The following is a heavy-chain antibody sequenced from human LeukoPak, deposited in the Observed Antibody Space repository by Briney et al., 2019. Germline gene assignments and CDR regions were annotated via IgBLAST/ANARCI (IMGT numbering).Heavy chain of an antibody. J-gene: IGHJ4*02. V-gene: IGHV3-23*01. Sequence: GGSLRLSCAASGFTFSSYAMSWVRQAPGKGLEWVSAISGSGGSTYYADSVKGRFTISRDNSKNTLYLQMNSLRAEDTAVYYCAKAARVRSGGSCTLDYWGQGTLVTVSS. CDR1: GFTFSSYA. D-gene: IGHD2-15*01. CDR3: AKAARVRSGGSCTLDY. CDR2: ISGSGGST.